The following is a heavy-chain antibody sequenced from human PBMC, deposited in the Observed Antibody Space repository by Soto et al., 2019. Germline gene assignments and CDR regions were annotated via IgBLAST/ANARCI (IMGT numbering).Heavy chain of an antibody. CDR2: IYYSGST. D-gene: IGHD2-15*01. V-gene: IGHV4-61*01. J-gene: IGHJ4*02. CDR3: ARGLARGVVRSYFDY. Sequence: PSETLSLTCTVSGGSVSSGSSYWSWIRQPPGKGGEWIRYIYYSGSTKYNPSLESRVTISVDPSKNQFSRKLSAVTAADTAVYYCARGLARGVVRSYFDYWGQGTLVTVSS. CDR1: GGSVSSGSSY.